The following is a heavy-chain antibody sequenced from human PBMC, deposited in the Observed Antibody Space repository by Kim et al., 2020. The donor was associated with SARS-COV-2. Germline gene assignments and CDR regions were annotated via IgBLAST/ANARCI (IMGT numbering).Heavy chain of an antibody. V-gene: IGHV1-69*04. J-gene: IGHJ6*02. CDR3: ARDCSGGSCYLLVYGMDV. D-gene: IGHD2-15*01. Sequence: QGRVTITADKSTSTAYMELSSLRSEDTAVYYCARDCSGGSCYLLVYGMDVWGQGTTVTVSS.